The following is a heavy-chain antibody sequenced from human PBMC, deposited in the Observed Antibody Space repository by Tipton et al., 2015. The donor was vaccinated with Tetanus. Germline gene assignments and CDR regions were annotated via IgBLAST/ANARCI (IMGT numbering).Heavy chain of an antibody. J-gene: IGHJ6*02. CDR1: GYNFVNFG. V-gene: IGHV1-18*01. CDR2: ISAYNGKT. D-gene: IGHD6-25*01. Sequence: QLVQSGSEMKEPGASVKVSCKASGYNFVNFGITWVRQAPGQGLEWVGWISAYNGKTKYAQKLQGRVTITTDRSASTAYMDLRRLRPDDTAVYYCARVQEQRIYFYGMDVWGQGTTVPVSS. CDR3: ARVQEQRIYFYGMDV.